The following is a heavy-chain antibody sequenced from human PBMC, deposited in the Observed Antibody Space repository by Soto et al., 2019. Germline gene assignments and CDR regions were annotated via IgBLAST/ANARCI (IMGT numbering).Heavy chain of an antibody. CDR1: GLNFDDYA. CDR2: ITWNGDNV. J-gene: IGHJ4*02. D-gene: IGHD1-26*01. Sequence: SLRLSCAASGLNFDDYAMHWVRQVPGKGLEWVSGITWNGDNVAYADSVKGRFTISRDNAKSTLYLQMNSLRVEDTALYYCVKDGKWDFLQGDPFDNWGQGTLVTVSS. V-gene: IGHV3-9*01. CDR3: VKDGKWDFLQGDPFDN.